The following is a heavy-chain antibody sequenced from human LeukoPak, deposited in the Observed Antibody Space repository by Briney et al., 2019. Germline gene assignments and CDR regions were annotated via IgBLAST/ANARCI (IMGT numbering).Heavy chain of an antibody. CDR1: GFTFSNYA. J-gene: IGHJ3*02. Sequence: GGSLRLSCAASGFTFSNYAMSWVRQAPGKGLEWVSVISGSGDNTYYADSVKGRFTISRDNSKNTLFLRMNSLRAEDTAVYYCAKESHGAFDIWGQGTMVTVSS. V-gene: IGHV3-23*01. CDR3: AKESHGAFDI. CDR2: ISGSGDNT.